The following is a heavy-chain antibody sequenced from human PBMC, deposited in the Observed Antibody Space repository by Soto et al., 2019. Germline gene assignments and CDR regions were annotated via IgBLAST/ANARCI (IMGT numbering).Heavy chain of an antibody. J-gene: IGHJ5*02. Sequence: QVTLKESGPVLVKPTETLTLTCTVSGFSLSNARMGVSWIRQPPGKALEWLAHIFSDDDKSYSTSLKSRLTISKDTSKSQVVLIMTSMDPVDTATYYCARSSYNSGWILDLWGQGTLVTVSS. CDR3: ARSSYNSGWILDL. V-gene: IGHV2-26*01. D-gene: IGHD6-19*01. CDR2: IFSDDDK. CDR1: GFSLSNARMG.